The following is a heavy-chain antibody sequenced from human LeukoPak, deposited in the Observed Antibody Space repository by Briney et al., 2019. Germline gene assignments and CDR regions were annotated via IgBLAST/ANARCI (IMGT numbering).Heavy chain of an antibody. CDR1: GGSISSYY. Sequence: RPSETLSLTCTVSGGSISSYYWSWIRQPAGKGLEWIGRIYTSGSTNYNPSLKSRVTISVDTSKNQFSLNLSSVTAADTAVYYCARQYYDSLSQSFDYWGQGNLVTVSS. CDR2: IYTSGST. D-gene: IGHD5-12*01. CDR3: ARQYYDSLSQSFDY. J-gene: IGHJ4*02. V-gene: IGHV4-4*07.